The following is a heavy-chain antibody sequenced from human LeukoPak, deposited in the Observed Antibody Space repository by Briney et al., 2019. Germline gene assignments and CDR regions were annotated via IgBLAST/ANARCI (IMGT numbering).Heavy chain of an antibody. CDR3: ARQTRYCSGGSCYDY. CDR2: IYYSGST. V-gene: IGHV4-39*01. Sequence: SETLSLTCTVSGGSISSSSYYWGWIRQPPGKGLEWIGSIYYSGSTYYNPSLKSRVTISVDTSKNQFSLKLSSVTAADTAVYYCARQTRYCSGGSCYDYWGQGILVTVSS. CDR1: GGSISSSSYY. J-gene: IGHJ4*02. D-gene: IGHD2-15*01.